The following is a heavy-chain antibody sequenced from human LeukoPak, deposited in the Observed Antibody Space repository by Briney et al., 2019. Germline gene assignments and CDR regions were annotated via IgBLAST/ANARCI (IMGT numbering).Heavy chain of an antibody. Sequence: SETLSLTCTVSGGSISSSSYYWGWIRQPPGKGLEWIGSIYYSGSTYYNPSLKSRVTISVDTSKNQFSLKLSSVTAADTAVYYCARGDSSVSPQPDYWGQGTLVTVSS. CDR1: GGSISSSSYY. J-gene: IGHJ4*02. CDR3: ARGDSSVSPQPDY. V-gene: IGHV4-39*01. CDR2: IYYSGST. D-gene: IGHD6-19*01.